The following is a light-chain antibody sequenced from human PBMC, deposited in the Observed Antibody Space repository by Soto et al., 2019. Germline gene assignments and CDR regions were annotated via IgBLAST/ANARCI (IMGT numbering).Light chain of an antibody. V-gene: IGLV1-40*01. J-gene: IGLJ1*01. CDR3: QSYDTSLSGGSV. Sequence: QSALTQSPSVSGAPGQSVSISCTGTSSNIGAGFDVHWYQQLPATAPKLLIYGNNNRPSGVPDRFSGSKSGTSASLAITGLQAEAEADYYCQSYDTSLSGGSVFGTGTKLTVL. CDR1: SSNIGAGFD. CDR2: GNN.